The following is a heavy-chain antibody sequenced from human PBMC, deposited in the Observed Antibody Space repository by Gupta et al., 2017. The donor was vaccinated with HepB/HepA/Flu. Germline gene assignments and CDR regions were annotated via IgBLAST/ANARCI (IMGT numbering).Heavy chain of an antibody. CDR2: ISGSGGST. D-gene: IGHD3-10*01. Sequence: EVQLLASGGGLVQPGGSLRPSCAASVFTFSSSAMRWVRQAPGKGLEWVSAISGSGGSTYYADSVKGRFTISRDNSKNTLYLQMNSLRAEDTAVYYCAKDKSSRGSGSPGSFDYWGQGTLVTVSS. V-gene: IGHV3-23*01. J-gene: IGHJ4*02. CDR3: AKDKSSRGSGSPGSFDY. CDR1: VFTFSSSA.